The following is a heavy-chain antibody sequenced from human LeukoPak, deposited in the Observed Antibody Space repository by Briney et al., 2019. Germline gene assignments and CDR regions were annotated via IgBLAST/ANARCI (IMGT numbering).Heavy chain of an antibody. CDR3: ARDRHIAAAVYYYYMDV. J-gene: IGHJ6*03. CDR1: GYTFTSYI. CDR2: INAYNGNT. V-gene: IGHV1-18*01. Sequence: ASVKVSCKASGYTFTSYIISWVRQAPGQGLEWMGWINAYNGNTDYAQRVQGRVTMTTDTSTSTAYMELRSLRSDDTAVYYCARDRHIAAAVYYYYMDVWGKGTPVTVSS. D-gene: IGHD6-13*01.